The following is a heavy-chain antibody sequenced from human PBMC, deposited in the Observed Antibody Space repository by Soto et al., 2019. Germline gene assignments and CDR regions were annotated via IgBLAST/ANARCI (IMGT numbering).Heavy chain of an antibody. CDR1: GFTFSGYA. Sequence: GGSLRLSCAASGFTFSGYAMSWARQAPGKGLEWVSGISGSGGNTYYADSVKGRFTISRDNSKNTLYLQMNSLRAEDTAVYYCARVSGDDAFDIWGQGTMVTVSS. V-gene: IGHV3-23*01. D-gene: IGHD1-26*01. J-gene: IGHJ3*02. CDR3: ARVSGDDAFDI. CDR2: ISGSGGNT.